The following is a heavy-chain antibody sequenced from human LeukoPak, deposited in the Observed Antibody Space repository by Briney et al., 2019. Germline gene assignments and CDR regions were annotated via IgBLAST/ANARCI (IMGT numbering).Heavy chain of an antibody. D-gene: IGHD1-26*01. J-gene: IGHJ3*02. CDR2: INHSGST. CDR3: ARLVGATNDAFDI. Sequence: SETLSLTCAVYGGSFSGYYWSWIRQPPGKGLEWIGEINHSGSTNYNPSLKSRVTISVDTSKNQFSLKLSSVTAADTAVYYCARLVGATNDAFDIWGQGTMVTVSS. CDR1: GGSFSGYY. V-gene: IGHV4-34*01.